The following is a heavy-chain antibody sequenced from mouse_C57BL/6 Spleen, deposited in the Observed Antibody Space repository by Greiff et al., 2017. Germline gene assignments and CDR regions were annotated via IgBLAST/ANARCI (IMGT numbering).Heavy chain of an antibody. Sequence: EVQLQQSGPELVKPGASVKISCKASGYTFTDYYMNWVKQSHGKSLEWIGDINPNNGGTSYNQKFKGKATLTVDKSSSTAYMELRSLTSEDSAVYYCATGREDYDVYFDVWGTGTTVTVSS. CDR1: GYTFTDYY. D-gene: IGHD2-4*01. CDR3: ATGREDYDVYFDV. J-gene: IGHJ1*03. CDR2: INPNNGGT. V-gene: IGHV1-26*01.